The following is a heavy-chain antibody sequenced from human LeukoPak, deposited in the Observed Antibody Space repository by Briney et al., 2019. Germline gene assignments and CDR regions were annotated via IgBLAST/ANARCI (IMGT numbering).Heavy chain of an antibody. V-gene: IGHV3-23*01. CDR2: ISGSGGST. J-gene: IGHJ3*02. D-gene: IGHD3-3*01. CDR3: AKSSGVTIFGVVDNAFDI. CDR1: GFTFSSYA. Sequence: GGSLRLSCAASGFTFSSYAMSWVRQTPGKGLEWVSAISGSGGSTYYADSVKGRFTISRDNSKNTLYLQMNSLRAEDTAVYYCAKSSGVTIFGVVDNAFDIWGQGTMVTVSS.